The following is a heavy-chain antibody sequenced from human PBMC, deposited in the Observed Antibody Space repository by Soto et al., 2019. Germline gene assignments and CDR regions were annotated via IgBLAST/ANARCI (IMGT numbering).Heavy chain of an antibody. Sequence: GASVKVSCKALGYALTSYYVHWVRQAPGQGLEWMGIINPSSGSTSFPQKFQDRVTMTRDTSTSTVYMELNSLRSDDTAVYYCARDQRHYDILTGYYFYGMDVWGQGTTVTVSS. J-gene: IGHJ6*02. V-gene: IGHV1-46*01. CDR1: GYALTSYY. CDR2: INPSSGST. CDR3: ARDQRHYDILTGYYFYGMDV. D-gene: IGHD3-9*01.